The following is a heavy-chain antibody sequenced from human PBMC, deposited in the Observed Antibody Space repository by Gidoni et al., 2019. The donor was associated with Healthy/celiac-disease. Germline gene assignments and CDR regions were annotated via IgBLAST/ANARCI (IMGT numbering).Heavy chain of an antibody. D-gene: IGHD4-17*01. CDR1: GFTFSSYS. CDR2: ISSSSSYI. V-gene: IGHV3-21*01. Sequence: EVQLVESGGGLVKPGGSLRLSCAASGFTFSSYSMNWVRQAPWKGLELVSSISSSSSYIYYADSVKGRFTISRDNAKNSLYLQMNSLRAEDTALYYCARGTTEDYWGQGTLVTVSS. J-gene: IGHJ4*02. CDR3: ARGTTEDY.